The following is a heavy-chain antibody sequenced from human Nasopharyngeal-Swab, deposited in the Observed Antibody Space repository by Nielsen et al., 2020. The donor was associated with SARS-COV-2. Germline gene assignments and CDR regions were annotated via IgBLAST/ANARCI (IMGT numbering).Heavy chain of an antibody. J-gene: IGHJ6*03. CDR3: ARDTIGYCSSTSCYQYYYYMDV. V-gene: IGHV4-34*01. Sequence: RQAPGKGLEWIGEINHSGSTNYNPSLKSRVTISVDTSKNQFSLKLSSVTAADTAVYYCARDTIGYCSSTSCYQYYYYMDVWGKGTTVTVSS. D-gene: IGHD2-2*01. CDR2: INHSGST.